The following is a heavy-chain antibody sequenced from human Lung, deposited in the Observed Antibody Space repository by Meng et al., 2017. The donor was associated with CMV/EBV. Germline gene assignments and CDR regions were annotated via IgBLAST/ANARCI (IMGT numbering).Heavy chain of an antibody. J-gene: IGHJ4*02. CDR1: GYTFTSYA. CDR2: IDPNTGNP. V-gene: IGHV7-4-1*02. Sequence: GQLWQPGLEWKQPGASVKVSCRPSGYTFTSYAINWGRQAPGQGPDWMGWIDPNTGNPTYDQGFTGRFVFSLDTSVSTAYLQINSLRADDTAVYYCARDSPLDGYSLLDYWGQGTLVTVSS. CDR3: ARDSPLDGYSLLDY. D-gene: IGHD5-24*01.